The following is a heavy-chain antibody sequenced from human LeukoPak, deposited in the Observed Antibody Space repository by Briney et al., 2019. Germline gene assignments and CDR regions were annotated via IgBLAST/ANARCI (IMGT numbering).Heavy chain of an antibody. CDR3: AKDRYYYDSSGYLDY. CDR1: GFTFSSYG. Sequence: GGSLRLSCAASGFTFSSYGMHWVRQAPGKGLEWVAVIWYDGSNKYYADSVKGRFTISRDNSKNTLYLQMNSLRAEDTAVYYCAKDRYYYDSSGYLDYWGQGTLVTVSS. J-gene: IGHJ4*02. V-gene: IGHV3-33*06. D-gene: IGHD3-22*01. CDR2: IWYDGSNK.